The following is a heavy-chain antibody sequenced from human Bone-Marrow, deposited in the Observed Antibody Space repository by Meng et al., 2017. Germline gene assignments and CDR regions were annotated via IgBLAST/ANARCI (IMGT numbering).Heavy chain of an antibody. Sequence: VQLQQWGEGLVKPSETLSRTCVVSGGSFSDYYWSWIRQPPGKGLEWIGEINHSGSTNYNPSLESRATISVDTSQNNLSLKLSSVTAADSAVYYCARGPTTMAHDFDYWGQGTLVTVSS. CDR2: INHSGST. V-gene: IGHV4-34*01. D-gene: IGHD4-11*01. J-gene: IGHJ4*02. CDR1: GGSFSDYY. CDR3: ARGPTTMAHDFDY.